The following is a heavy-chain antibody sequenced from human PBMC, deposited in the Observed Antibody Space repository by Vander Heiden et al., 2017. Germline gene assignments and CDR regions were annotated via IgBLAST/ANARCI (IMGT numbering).Heavy chain of an antibody. J-gene: IGHJ4*02. CDR1: GFPFSRYA. Sequence: QVQLVESGGGVVQPGRSLGLSCAASGFPFSRYAMHWVRQAPGKGLEWVAAISYDGSDKYYADSVKGRFTISRDYSKNTLSLQMNSLRGEDTALFYCARAQNAVDYLDYWGQGTLVTVSS. CDR3: ARAQNAVDYLDY. CDR2: ISYDGSDK. V-gene: IGHV3-30-3*01.